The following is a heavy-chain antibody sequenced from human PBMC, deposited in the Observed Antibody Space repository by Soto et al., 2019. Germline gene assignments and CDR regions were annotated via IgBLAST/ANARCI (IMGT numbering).Heavy chain of an antibody. CDR1: GGSFSGYY. Sequence: KPSETLSLTGAVYGGSFSGYYWSWIRQPPGKGLEWIGEINHSGSTNYNPSLKSRVTISVDTSKTQFSRKLSSVTAADTAVYSCARAGATAPSVWSYYGMDVWGQGTTVTVSS. CDR3: ARAGATAPSVWSYYGMDV. CDR2: INHSGST. V-gene: IGHV4-34*01. J-gene: IGHJ6*02. D-gene: IGHD1-26*01.